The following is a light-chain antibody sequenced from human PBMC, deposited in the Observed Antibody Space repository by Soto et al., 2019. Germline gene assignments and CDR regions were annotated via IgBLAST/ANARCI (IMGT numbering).Light chain of an antibody. CDR2: RND. CDR1: ISNIGNNY. J-gene: IGLJ1*01. V-gene: IGLV1-47*01. CDR3: AAWDDTVRSYV. Sequence: QTVVTQPSSVSGTPGQGVTISCSGSISNIGNNYEYWFQQLPGTAPKVLSNRNDQRPSGVPDRFSGSKSGTSASLAISGLRSEDEADYYCAAWDDTVRSYVFGTGTKLTVL.